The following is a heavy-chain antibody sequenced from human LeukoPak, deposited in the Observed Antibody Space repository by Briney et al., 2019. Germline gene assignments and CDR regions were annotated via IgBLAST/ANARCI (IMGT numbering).Heavy chain of an antibody. V-gene: IGHV4-59*01. CDR3: ARVXXXWGTSDYYYYGMDV. CDR2: IYYSGST. CDR1: GGSISSYY. Sequence: SETLSLTCTVSGGSISSYYWSWIRQPPGKGLEWIGYIYYSGSTNYNPSLKSRVTISVDTSKNQFSLKLSSVTAADTAVYYCARVXXXWGTSDYYYYGMDVWGQGTTVTVSS. D-gene: IGHD3-16*01. J-gene: IGHJ6*02.